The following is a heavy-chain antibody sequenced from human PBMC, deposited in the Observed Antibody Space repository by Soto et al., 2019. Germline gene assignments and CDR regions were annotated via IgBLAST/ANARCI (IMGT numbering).Heavy chain of an antibody. CDR3: ARKDSSSAIDY. V-gene: IGHV5-10-1*01. CDR1: GYSFTSYW. CDR2: IDPTDSYT. D-gene: IGHD3-22*01. Sequence: GESLKISCKGSGYSFTSYWISWVRQMPGKGLEWMGRIDPTDSYTNYSPSFEGHVTISADKSITTAYLQWSSLKASDTAVYYCARKDSSSAIDYWGQGTLVTVSS. J-gene: IGHJ4*02.